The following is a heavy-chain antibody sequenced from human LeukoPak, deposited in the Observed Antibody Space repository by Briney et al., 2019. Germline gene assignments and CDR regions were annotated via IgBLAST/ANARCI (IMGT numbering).Heavy chain of an antibody. V-gene: IGHV3-7*03. Sequence: GSLRLSCAASGFTFSSYAMSWVRRAPGKGLEWVANIKQDGSEKNYVDSVKGRFTISRDNAKNSLYLQMNNLRVEDTAMYYCAGGTGFIIKDWGQGTLVTVSS. J-gene: IGHJ4*02. CDR3: AGGTGFIIKD. D-gene: IGHD3-9*01. CDR1: GFTFSSYA. CDR2: IKQDGSEK.